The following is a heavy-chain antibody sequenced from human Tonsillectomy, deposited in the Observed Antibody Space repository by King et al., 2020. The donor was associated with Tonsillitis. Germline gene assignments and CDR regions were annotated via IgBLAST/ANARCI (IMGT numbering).Heavy chain of an antibody. J-gene: IGHJ6*02. CDR1: GGSFSGYY. D-gene: IGHD3-3*02. CDR3: ARGIFGVFIDLYYYGFDV. Sequence: VQLQQWGAGLLKPSETLSLTCAVYGGSFSGYYWSWLRQPPGKGLEWIGEINHSGSTDYNPSLKSRVTISVDTSKNQFSLKLSSVTAADTAVYYCARGIFGVFIDLYYYGFDVWGQGTTVTVSS. V-gene: IGHV4-34*01. CDR2: INHSGST.